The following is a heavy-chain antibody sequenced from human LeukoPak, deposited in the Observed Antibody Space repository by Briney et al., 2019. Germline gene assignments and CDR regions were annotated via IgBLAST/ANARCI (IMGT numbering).Heavy chain of an antibody. J-gene: IGHJ4*02. CDR1: GGSISSSSYF. Sequence: SETLSLTCTVSGGSISSSSYFWGWIRQPPGKGLEWIGSIYYSGSTYYNPSFKSRVTISVDTSKNQFSLKLSSVTAADTAVYYCAAVRGNYFDYWGQGTLVTVSS. D-gene: IGHD3-10*01. CDR3: AAVRGNYFDY. V-gene: IGHV4-39*01. CDR2: IYYSGST.